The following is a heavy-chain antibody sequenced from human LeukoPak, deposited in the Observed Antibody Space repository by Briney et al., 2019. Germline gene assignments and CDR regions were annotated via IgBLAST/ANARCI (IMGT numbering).Heavy chain of an antibody. J-gene: IGHJ6*03. V-gene: IGHV3-48*04. CDR1: GFTLSSYS. CDR3: ARERGDTGYYYYMDV. CDR2: ISSSGSTI. Sequence: PGGSLRLSCAASGFTLSSYSMNWVRQAPGKGLEWVSYISSSGSTIYYADSVKGRFTISRDNAKNSLYLQMNSLRAEDTAVYYCARERGDTGYYYYMDVWGKGTTVTVSS.